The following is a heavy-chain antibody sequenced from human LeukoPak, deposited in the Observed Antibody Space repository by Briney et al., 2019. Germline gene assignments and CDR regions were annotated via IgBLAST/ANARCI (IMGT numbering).Heavy chain of an antibody. CDR1: DYTFSSYG. J-gene: IGHJ6*02. Sequence: ASVKVSCKASDYTFSSYGISWVRQAPGQGLEWMGWISVYNGNTKYTQKVQGRVTMTTDTSTSTAYMELSSLRSEDTSVYYCARLPPWGSGYYYYGMDVWGQGTTVTVSS. CDR3: ARLPPWGSGYYYYGMDV. CDR2: ISVYNGNT. V-gene: IGHV1-18*01. D-gene: IGHD3-16*01.